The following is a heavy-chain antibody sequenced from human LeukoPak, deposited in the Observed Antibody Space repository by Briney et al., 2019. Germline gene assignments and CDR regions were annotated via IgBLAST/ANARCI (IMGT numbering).Heavy chain of an antibody. CDR1: GGSINSYY. J-gene: IGHJ4*02. D-gene: IGHD4-23*01. Sequence: SETLSLTCAVSGGSINSYYWSWIRQPAGKGLEWIGRIYSSGSTNYNPSLKSRVSMSVDTSKNQFSLKLTSVTAADTAVYYCARGGKATVVTMWGQGILVTVSS. V-gene: IGHV4-4*07. CDR3: ARGGKATVVTM. CDR2: IYSSGST.